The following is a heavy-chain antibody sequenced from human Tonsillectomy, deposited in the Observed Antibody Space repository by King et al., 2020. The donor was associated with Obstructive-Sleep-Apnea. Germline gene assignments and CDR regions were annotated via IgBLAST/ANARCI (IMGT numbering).Heavy chain of an antibody. Sequence: TLKEAGPTLVNPPQTLTLTCAFSGVSLSTSGCGVGWIRQPPGKAPGWLARIYWDDDKRSTPYLKSRLTLTKDTSKNQVVRTMTNMDPVDTATCYCSHRHHEQWLAYSDYWGQGTLVTVSS. CDR3: SHRHHEQWLAYSDY. V-gene: IGHV2-5*02. J-gene: IGHJ4*02. CDR1: GVSLSTSGCG. CDR2: IYWDDDK. D-gene: IGHD6-19*01.